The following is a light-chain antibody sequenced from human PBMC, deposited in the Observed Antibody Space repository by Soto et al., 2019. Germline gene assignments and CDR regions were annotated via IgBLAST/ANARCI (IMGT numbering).Light chain of an antibody. CDR3: QQSYSTPPIT. CDR2: AAS. J-gene: IGKJ5*01. CDR1: QSISSY. V-gene: IGKV1-39*01. Sequence: DIQMTQSPSSLSASVGDRVTITCRASQSISSYLNWYQQKPGKAPKLLIYAASSLQSGVPSRFSXXXSGTXXXXXXXXXXXXXFATYYCQQSYSTPPITFGQXTRLEIK.